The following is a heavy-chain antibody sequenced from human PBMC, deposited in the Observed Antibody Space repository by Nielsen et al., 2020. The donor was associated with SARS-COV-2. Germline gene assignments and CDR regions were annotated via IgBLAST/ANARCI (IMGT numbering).Heavy chain of an antibody. CDR1: GYTFTGHY. Sequence: ASVKVSCKASGYTFTGHYIHWVRQAPGQGLEWMGRINPTSGGTNYAQRFKGRVILTRDTSISTAYMELSGLRSDDTAVYYCARENYYDTSGYYYGMDVWGQGTTVTVSS. J-gene: IGHJ6*02. CDR2: INPTSGGT. D-gene: IGHD3-22*01. CDR3: ARENYYDTSGYYYGMDV. V-gene: IGHV1-2*06.